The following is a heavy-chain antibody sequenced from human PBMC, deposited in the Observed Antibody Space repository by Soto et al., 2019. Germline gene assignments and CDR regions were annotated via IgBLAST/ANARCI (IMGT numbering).Heavy chain of an antibody. CDR3: ARGIAAAGPNWFDP. CDR2: IYHSGST. J-gene: IGHJ5*02. CDR1: GGSISSGGYS. D-gene: IGHD6-13*01. Sequence: PSETLSLTCAVSGGSISSGGYSWSWIRQPPGKGLEWIGYIYHSGSTYYNPSLKSRVTISVDRSKNQFSLKLSSVTAADTAVYYCARGIAAAGPNWFDPWGQGTLVTVSS. V-gene: IGHV4-30-2*01.